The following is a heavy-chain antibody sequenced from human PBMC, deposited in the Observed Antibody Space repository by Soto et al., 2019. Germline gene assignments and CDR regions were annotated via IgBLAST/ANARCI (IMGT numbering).Heavy chain of an antibody. CDR3: AAVGSTCGAVSDY. V-gene: IGHV1-69*08. J-gene: IGHJ4*02. CDR1: GDSFNSHS. CDR2: IISFTGTE. Sequence: QVQLVQSGAEEKKPGSSVKVSCKASGDSFNSHSFTWFRQAPGQGLEWMGRIISFTGTERHAQKSKDRVTLSAGMNTGSCYLKIHCVRPVEAAMYYCAAVGSTCGAVSDYWGQGSLVSVSS. D-gene: IGHD3-3*01.